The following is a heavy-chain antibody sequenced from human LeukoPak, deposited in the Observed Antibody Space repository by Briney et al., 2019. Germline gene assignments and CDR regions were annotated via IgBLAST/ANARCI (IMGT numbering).Heavy chain of an antibody. Sequence: ASVKVSCKASGYTFTSYDINWVRQATGQGLEWMGWINPNSGNTGYAQKFQGRVTITRNTSISTAYMEMSSLRSEDTAVYYCARGLRALYSSGYYYMDVWGKGTTVTVSS. V-gene: IGHV1-8*03. CDR1: GYTFTSYD. D-gene: IGHD3-22*01. CDR2: INPNSGNT. J-gene: IGHJ6*03. CDR3: ARGLRALYSSGYYYMDV.